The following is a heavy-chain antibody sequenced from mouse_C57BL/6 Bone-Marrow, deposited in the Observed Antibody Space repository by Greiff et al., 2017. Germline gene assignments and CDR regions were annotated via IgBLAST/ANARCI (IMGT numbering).Heavy chain of an antibody. J-gene: IGHJ4*01. V-gene: IGHV1-84*01. D-gene: IGHD1-1*01. CDR1: GYTFTDYY. CDR3: ARSLDGSLMDY. Sequence: QVQLQQSGPELVKPGASVKLSCKASGYTFTDYYINWVKQRPGQGLEWIGWIYPGSGNTKYNEQFKGKATLTVDTSSSTAYMQRRSLTSKDSAVYFGARSLDGSLMDYWDQGTSVTVSS. CDR2: IYPGSGNT.